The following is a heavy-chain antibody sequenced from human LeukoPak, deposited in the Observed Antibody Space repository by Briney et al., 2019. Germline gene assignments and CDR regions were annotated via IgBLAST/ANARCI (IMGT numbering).Heavy chain of an antibody. CDR1: GFSFSTYG. Sequence: GGSLRLSCAASGFSFSTYGMHWVRQAPGKGLEWVAVIAYDGSNKYYADSVKGRFTISRDNSKNSLYLQMNSLRTEDTALYYCAKNYNGELWPGDAFDIWGQGTMVTVSS. CDR2: IAYDGSNK. D-gene: IGHD3-16*01. V-gene: IGHV3-30*18. CDR3: AKNYNGELWPGDAFDI. J-gene: IGHJ3*02.